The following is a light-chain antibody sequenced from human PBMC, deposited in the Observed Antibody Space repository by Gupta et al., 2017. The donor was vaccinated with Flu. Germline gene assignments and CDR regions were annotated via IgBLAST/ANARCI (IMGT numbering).Light chain of an antibody. Sequence: GERATLSCRASESVGSFLAWYQHKPGQPPRLLIYDASSRATGIPARFSGSGSGTDFTLTINSLEPDDFAVYYCQHRSNWRFTFGPGTKVDIK. CDR2: DAS. CDR3: QHRSNWRFT. CDR1: ESVGSF. V-gene: IGKV3-11*01. J-gene: IGKJ3*01.